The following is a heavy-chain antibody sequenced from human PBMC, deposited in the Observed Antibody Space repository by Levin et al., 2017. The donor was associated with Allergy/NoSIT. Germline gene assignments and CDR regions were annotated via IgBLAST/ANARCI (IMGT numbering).Heavy chain of an antibody. Sequence: QAGGSLRLSCAASGFAFSSYPMTWVRQAPGKGLEWVSSVSGSGDTTYHADSVKGRFTITRDNSKNTVDLQMNSLGAVDTALYFCAKEAFGGVIVGDWFDPRGQGTMVMVSA. CDR3: AKEAFGGVIVGDWFDP. V-gene: IGHV3-23*01. CDR1: GFAFSSYP. CDR2: VSGSGDTT. J-gene: IGHJ5*02. D-gene: IGHD3-16*02.